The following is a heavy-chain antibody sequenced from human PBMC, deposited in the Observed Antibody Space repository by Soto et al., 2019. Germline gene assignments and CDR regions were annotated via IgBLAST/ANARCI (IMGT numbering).Heavy chain of an antibody. CDR1: GYTFSNYY. CDR2: INPNSGGT. V-gene: IGHV1-2*02. J-gene: IGHJ4*02. Sequence: ASVKVSCKASGYTFSNYYMHWVRQAPGQGLEWMGRINPNSGGTNYAQRFQGRITMTRDMSISTAYMELSRLTSDHTAVYYCARVLLPKPFDYWGQGTLVTVPQ. D-gene: IGHD3-10*01. CDR3: ARVLLPKPFDY.